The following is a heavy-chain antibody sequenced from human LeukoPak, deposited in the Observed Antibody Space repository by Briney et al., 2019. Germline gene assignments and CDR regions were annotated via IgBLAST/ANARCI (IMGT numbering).Heavy chain of an antibody. CDR3: ARDYDSSGFSLFDL. D-gene: IGHD3-22*01. CDR1: GFTFSSYE. CDR2: ISSSGSTI. Sequence: GGSLRLSCAASGFTFSSYEMNWVRQAPGKGLEWVSYISSSGSTIYYADSVKGRFTISRDNAKNSLYLQMNSLRAEDTAVYYCARDYDSSGFSLFDLWGRGALVTVSS. V-gene: IGHV3-48*03. J-gene: IGHJ2*01.